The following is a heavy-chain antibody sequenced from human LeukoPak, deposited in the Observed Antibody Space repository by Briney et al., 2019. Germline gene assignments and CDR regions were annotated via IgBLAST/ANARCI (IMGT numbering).Heavy chain of an antibody. V-gene: IGHV5-51*01. J-gene: IGHJ4*02. CDR2: IFPGDSDT. CDR1: GYSFTSYW. CDR3: ARLPYSSSSNFDY. D-gene: IGHD6-6*01. Sequence: GESLKISCKGSGYSFTSYWIGWVRQMPGKGLEWMGIIFPGDSDTRYSPSFQGQVTIAADKSITTAYLQWSSLEASDTAMYYCARLPYSSSSNFDYWGQGTLVTVSS.